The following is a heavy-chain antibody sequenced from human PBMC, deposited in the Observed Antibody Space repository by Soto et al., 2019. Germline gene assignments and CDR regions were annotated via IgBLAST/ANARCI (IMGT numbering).Heavy chain of an antibody. CDR3: ARWGDYYDSIGYYHNLDY. J-gene: IGHJ4*02. CDR1: GGTFSSYA. CDR2: IIPIFGTA. V-gene: IGHV1-69*01. D-gene: IGHD3-22*01. Sequence: QVQLVQSGAEVKKPGSSVKVSCKASGGTFSSYAISWVRQAPGQGLEWMGGIIPIFGTANYAQKFQGRVTITADESTSTAYMELSSLRSEDTAVYYCARWGDYYDSIGYYHNLDYWGQGTLVTVSS.